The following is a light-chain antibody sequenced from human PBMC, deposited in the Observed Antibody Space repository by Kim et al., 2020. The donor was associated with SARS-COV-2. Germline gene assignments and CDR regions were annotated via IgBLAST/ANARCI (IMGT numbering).Light chain of an antibody. V-gene: IGKV3-11*01. CDR1: QSVSTH. CDR3: QLRSAWPRT. J-gene: IGKJ1*01. CDR2: DAS. Sequence: LSPGERASLSCRASQSVSTHLAWYQQKPGQAPRLLISDASSRATGIPARFSGSGSGTDFTLTISSLEPEDFAVYYCQLRSAWPRTFGQGTKVDIK.